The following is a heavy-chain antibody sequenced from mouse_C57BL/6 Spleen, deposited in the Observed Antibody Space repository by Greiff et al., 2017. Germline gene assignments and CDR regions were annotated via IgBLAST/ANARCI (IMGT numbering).Heavy chain of an antibody. CDR1: GYTFTSYW. CDR2: IDPSDSYT. J-gene: IGHJ4*01. CDR3: ARLLEGYAMDY. Sequence: QVQLQQPGAELVMPGASVKLSCKASGYTFTSYWMHWVKQRPGQGLEWIGEIDPSDSYTNYNQKFKGKSTLTVDKSSSTAYMQLSSLTSEDSAVYYCARLLEGYAMDYWGQGTSVTVSS. V-gene: IGHV1-69*01. D-gene: IGHD2-1*01.